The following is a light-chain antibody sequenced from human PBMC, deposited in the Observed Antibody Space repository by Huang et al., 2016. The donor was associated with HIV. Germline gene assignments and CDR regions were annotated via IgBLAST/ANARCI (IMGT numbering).Light chain of an antibody. CDR3: QQYNDWPPYT. J-gene: IGKJ2*01. CDR1: QSITTN. V-gene: IGKV3-15*01. Sequence: EIVMTQSPATLSVSPGERATLSCRASQSITTNLAWYQQKPGQAPSLLIYGASNRASGIPARFSVSGSGTEFTLTISSLQSEDFALYYCQQYNDWPPYTFGQGTKLEIK. CDR2: GAS.